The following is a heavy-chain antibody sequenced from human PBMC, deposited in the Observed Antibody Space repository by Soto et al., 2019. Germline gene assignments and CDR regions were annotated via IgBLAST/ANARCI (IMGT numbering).Heavy chain of an antibody. D-gene: IGHD6-13*01. J-gene: IGHJ6*02. CDR3: ARARSSWPTYYYYYGMDV. Sequence: GGSLRLSCAASGFTFSSYAMHWVRQAPGKGLEWVAVISYDGSNKYYADSVKGRFTISRDNSKNTLYLQMNSLRAEDTAVYYCARARSSWPTYYYYYGMDVWGQGTTVTVSS. CDR1: GFTFSSYA. V-gene: IGHV3-30-3*01. CDR2: ISYDGSNK.